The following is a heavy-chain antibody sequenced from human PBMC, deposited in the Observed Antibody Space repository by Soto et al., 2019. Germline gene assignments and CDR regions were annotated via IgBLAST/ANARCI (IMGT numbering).Heavy chain of an antibody. D-gene: IGHD6-6*01. Sequence: QVQLVESGGGVVQPGRSLRLSCAASGFTFSSYAMHWVRQAPGKGLEWVAVISYDGSNKYYADSVKGRFTISRDNSKNTLYLQMNSLRAEDTAVYYCARESIAARPGYFDYWGQGTLVTVSS. CDR3: ARESIAARPGYFDY. J-gene: IGHJ4*02. CDR2: ISYDGSNK. V-gene: IGHV3-30-3*01. CDR1: GFTFSSYA.